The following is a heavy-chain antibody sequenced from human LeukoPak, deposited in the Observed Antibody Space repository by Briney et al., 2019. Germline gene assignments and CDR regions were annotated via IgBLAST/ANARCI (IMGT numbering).Heavy chain of an antibody. CDR3: ARCDDVWTRRIKRAGIDY. D-gene: IGHD3/OR15-3a*01. CDR1: GFTFSSHW. CDR2: INSDGSST. Sequence: QPGGSLRLSCAASGFTFSSHWMHWVRQAPGKGLVWVSRINSDGSSTNYADSVKGRFTISRDNAKNTVYLQMNSLRAEDTAVYYCARCDDVWTRRIKRAGIDYWGQGTLVTVSS. V-gene: IGHV3-74*01. J-gene: IGHJ4*02.